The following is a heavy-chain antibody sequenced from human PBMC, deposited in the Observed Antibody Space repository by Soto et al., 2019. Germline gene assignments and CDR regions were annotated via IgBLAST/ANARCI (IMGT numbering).Heavy chain of an antibody. Sequence: GGSLRLSCTASGFTFSNYGLTWVRQAPGKGLEWVSFISSGSAYTYVADSVKGRFTISRDNARDSGYLEMNSLRDEDTGIYYCARSRAHLLALDSRGQGTLVTV. CDR2: ISSGSAYT. D-gene: IGHD2-21*01. J-gene: IGHJ4*02. CDR1: GFTFSNYG. CDR3: ARSRAHLLALDS. V-gene: IGHV3-21*04.